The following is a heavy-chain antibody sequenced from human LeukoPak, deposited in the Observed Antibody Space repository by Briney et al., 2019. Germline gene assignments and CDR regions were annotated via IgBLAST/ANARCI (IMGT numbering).Heavy chain of an antibody. CDR2: IKVDGSEK. J-gene: IGHJ4*02. CDR3: ARVGAGYSGFDY. D-gene: IGHD5-12*01. Sequence: HAGGSLRLSCAASGLTFSGFWMTWARQAPGKGLEWVANIKVDGSEKYYVDSVKGRFSISRDNAKNSLYLQMNSLRAEDTAVYYCARVGAGYSGFDYWGQGTLVTVSS. CDR1: GLTFSGFW. V-gene: IGHV3-7*01.